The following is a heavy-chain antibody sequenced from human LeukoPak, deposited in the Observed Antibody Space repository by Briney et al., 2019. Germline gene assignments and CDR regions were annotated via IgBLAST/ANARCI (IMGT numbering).Heavy chain of an antibody. V-gene: IGHV3-30*04. J-gene: IGHJ4*02. CDR2: ISYDGSNK. Sequence: PGGSLRLSCAASGFTFSSYAMHWVRQAPGKGLEWVAVISYDGSNKYYADSVKGRFTISRDNSKNTLYLQMNSLRSDDTAVYYCARASLYYDILTGYYIANYFDYWGQGTLVTVSS. CDR1: GFTFSSYA. CDR3: ARASLYYDILTGYYIANYFDY. D-gene: IGHD3-9*01.